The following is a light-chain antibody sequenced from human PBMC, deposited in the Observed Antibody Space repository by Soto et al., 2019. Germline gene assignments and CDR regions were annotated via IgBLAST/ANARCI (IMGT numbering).Light chain of an antibody. CDR1: SSNIGKNA. J-gene: IGLJ2*01. V-gene: IGLV1-36*01. CDR2: YDD. Sequence: QSVLTQPPSVSEAPRQRVTISCSGSSSNIGKNAVNWYQQFPGKAPKLLIYYDDLLPSGVSDRFSGSKSGTSASLAISGLQSEDEADYYCAAWDDSLNGVVFGGWTKLAVL. CDR3: AAWDDSLNGVV.